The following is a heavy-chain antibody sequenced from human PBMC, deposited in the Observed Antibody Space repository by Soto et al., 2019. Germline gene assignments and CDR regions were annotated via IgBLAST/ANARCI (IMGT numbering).Heavy chain of an antibody. D-gene: IGHD3-10*01. CDR3: AKGSTLFRGRLYFDY. CDR2: TSAGGGST. J-gene: IGHJ4*02. CDR1: GFTFSSYA. V-gene: IGHV3-23*01. Sequence: EVQLLESGGGWVQPGGSLRLSCAASGFTFSSYAMSWVRQAPGKGLERVSATSAGGGSTYYADSVRGRFTISRDNSKNTLYLQMNSLRVEDTAVYYCAKGSTLFRGRLYFDYWGQGTLVTVPS.